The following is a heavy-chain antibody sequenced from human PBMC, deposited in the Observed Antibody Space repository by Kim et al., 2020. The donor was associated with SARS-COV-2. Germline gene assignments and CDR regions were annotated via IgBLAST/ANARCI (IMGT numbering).Heavy chain of an antibody. CDR2: ISYDGSNK. J-gene: IGHJ6*02. Sequence: GGSLRLSCAASGFTFSSYGMHWVRQAPGKGLEWVAVISYDGSNKYYADSVKGRFTISRDNSKNTLYLQMNSLRAEDTAVYYCARDSSYGMDVWGQGTTVTVSS. V-gene: IGHV3-33*05. CDR1: GFTFSSYG. CDR3: ARDSSYGMDV.